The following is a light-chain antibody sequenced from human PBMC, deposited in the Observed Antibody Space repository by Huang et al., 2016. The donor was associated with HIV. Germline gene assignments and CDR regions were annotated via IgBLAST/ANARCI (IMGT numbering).Light chain of an antibody. Sequence: DVVMTQSPLSLPVTLGQPASISCRSSQRLVHSDGYTYLNWFQQRPGQSPRRLIYKVSNRDFGVPDRFSGSGSGTDFTLRINRVEAEDVGVYYCMRGSHWPPTFGQGTKVEIK. J-gene: IGKJ1*01. V-gene: IGKV2-30*02. CDR3: MRGSHWPPT. CDR1: QRLVHSDGYTY. CDR2: KVS.